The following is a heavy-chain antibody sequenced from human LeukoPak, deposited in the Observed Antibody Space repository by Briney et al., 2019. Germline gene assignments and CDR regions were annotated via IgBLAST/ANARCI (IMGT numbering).Heavy chain of an antibody. CDR1: GFTFSSYS. CDR3: ARVGTMVTGYYCYMDV. D-gene: IGHD4/OR15-4a*01. V-gene: IGHV3-21*01. CDR2: ISSSSSYI. J-gene: IGHJ6*03. Sequence: GSLRLSCAASGFTFSSYSMNWVRQAPGKGLEWVSSISSSSSYIYYADSVKGRFTISRDNAKNSLYLQMNSLRAEDTAVYYCARVGTMVTGYYCYMDVWGKGTTVTVSS.